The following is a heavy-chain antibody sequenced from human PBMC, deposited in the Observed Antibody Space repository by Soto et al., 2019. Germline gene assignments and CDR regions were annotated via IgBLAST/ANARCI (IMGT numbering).Heavy chain of an antibody. CDR1: GYTFTSYA. Sequence: ASVKVSCKASGYTFTSYAMRWVRQAPGQRLEWMGWINAGNGNTKYSQKFQGRVTITRDTSASTAYMELSSLRSEDTAVYYCARESTLGHFDYWGQGTLVTVSS. V-gene: IGHV1-3*01. CDR3: ARESTLGHFDY. J-gene: IGHJ4*02. CDR2: INAGNGNT.